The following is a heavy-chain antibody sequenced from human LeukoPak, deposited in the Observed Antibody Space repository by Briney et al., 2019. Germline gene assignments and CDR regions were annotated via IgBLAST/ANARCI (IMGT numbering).Heavy chain of an antibody. CDR2: INHSGGT. Sequence: PSETLSLTCTVSGGSISSGTYYWGWIRQPPGKGLEWIGDINHSGGTNYIPSLKSRVTISVDTSKNQFSLKLTSVTAADTAVYYCARGAIAAAGHFDYWGQGTLVTVSS. CDR1: GGSISSGTYY. V-gene: IGHV4-39*07. D-gene: IGHD6-13*01. J-gene: IGHJ4*02. CDR3: ARGAIAAAGHFDY.